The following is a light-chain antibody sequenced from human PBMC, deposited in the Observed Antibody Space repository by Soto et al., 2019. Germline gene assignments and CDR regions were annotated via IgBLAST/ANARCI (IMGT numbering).Light chain of an antibody. V-gene: IGLV2-18*02. CDR1: SSDVGSYNR. CDR2: EVT. Sequence: QSALTQPPSVSGSPGQSVTISCTGTSSDVGSYNRVSWYQQPPGTAPKLIIYEVTNRPSGVPVRFSGSKSANMASLTISGLQAEYEADYYCAPYTSSRVWVFGGGTKLTVL. J-gene: IGLJ3*02. CDR3: APYTSSRVWV.